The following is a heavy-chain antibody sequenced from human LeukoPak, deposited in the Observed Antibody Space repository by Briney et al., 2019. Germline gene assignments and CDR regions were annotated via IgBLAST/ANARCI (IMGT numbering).Heavy chain of an antibody. CDR3: ARVGSGYDDYYYYGMDV. CDR2: IYYSGST. J-gene: IGHJ6*04. V-gene: IGHV4-59*01. Sequence: SETLSLTCTVSGGSISSYYWSWIRQPPGKGLEWIGYIYYSGSTNCNPSLKSRVTISVDTSKNQFSLKLSSVTAADTAVYYCARVGSGYDDYYYYGMDVWGKGTTVTVSS. CDR1: GGSISSYY. D-gene: IGHD5-12*01.